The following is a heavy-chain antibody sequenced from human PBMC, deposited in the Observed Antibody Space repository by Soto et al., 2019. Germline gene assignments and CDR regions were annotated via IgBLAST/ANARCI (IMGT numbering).Heavy chain of an antibody. V-gene: IGHV3-53*01. CDR3: AKVTKRAAAGRYEYYKYGMDV. J-gene: IGHJ6*02. Sequence: GGSLRLSCAASGFTVSSNYMSWVRQAPGKGLEWVSVIYSGGSTYYADSVKGRFTISRDNSKNTLYLQMNSLRAEDTAVYYCAKVTKRAAAGRYEYYKYGMDVWGQGTTVTV. CDR1: GFTVSSNY. D-gene: IGHD6-13*01. CDR2: IYSGGST.